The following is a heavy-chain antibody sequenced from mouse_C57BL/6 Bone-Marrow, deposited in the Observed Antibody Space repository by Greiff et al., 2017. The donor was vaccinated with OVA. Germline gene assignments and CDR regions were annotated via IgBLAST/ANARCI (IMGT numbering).Heavy chain of an antibody. D-gene: IGHD2-13*01. CDR2: IRNKANDHAT. CDR1: GFTFSDAW. V-gene: IGHV6-6*01. Sequence: EVKVEESGGGLVQPGGSMKLSCAASGFTFSDAWMDWVRQSPEKGLEWVAEIRNKANDHATYYAESVKGRFTISRDDSKSSVYLQMNSLRAEDTGIYYCNPVIYYGAYYAMDYWGQGTSVTVSS. CDR3: NPVIYYGAYYAMDY. J-gene: IGHJ4*01.